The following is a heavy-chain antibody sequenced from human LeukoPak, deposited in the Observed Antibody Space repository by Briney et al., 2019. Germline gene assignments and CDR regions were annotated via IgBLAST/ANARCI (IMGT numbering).Heavy chain of an antibody. J-gene: IGHJ2*01. CDR2: IYSGGST. D-gene: IGHD4-23*01. CDR1: GFTVSSNY. CDR3: ARDHYGANNWYFDL. V-gene: IGHV3-53*01. Sequence: HPGGSLRLSCAASGFTVSSNYMSWVRQAPGKGLEWVSVIYSGGSTYYADSVKGRFTISRDNSKNTLYLQMNSPRAEDTAVYYCARDHYGANNWYFDLWGRGTLVTVSS.